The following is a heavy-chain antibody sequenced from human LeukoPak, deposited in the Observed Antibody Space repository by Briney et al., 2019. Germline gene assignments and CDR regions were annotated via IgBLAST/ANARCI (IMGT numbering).Heavy chain of an antibody. CDR2: IYTSGST. J-gene: IGHJ5*02. D-gene: IGHD2-15*01. V-gene: IGHV4-4*07. Sequence: PSETLSLPCTVSGGPISSYYWSWIRQPAGKGLEWIGRIYTSGSTNYNPSLKSRVTISVDKSKKQFSLKLSSVTAADTAVYYCARDRGGCSGGSCYSYNWFDPWGQGTLVTVSS. CDR1: GGPISSYY. CDR3: ARDRGGCSGGSCYSYNWFDP.